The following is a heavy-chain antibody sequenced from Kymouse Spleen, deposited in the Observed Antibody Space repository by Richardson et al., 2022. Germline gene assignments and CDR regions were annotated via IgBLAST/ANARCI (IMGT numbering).Heavy chain of an antibody. Sequence: QVQLQQSGPGLVKPSQTLSLTCAISGDSVSSNSAAWNWIRQSPSRGLEWLGRTYYRSKWYNDYAVSVKSRITINPDTSKNQFSLQLNSVTPEDTAVYYCARERGLRYFDWLLYYYYGMDVWGQGTTVTVSS. CDR3: ARERGLRYFDWLLYYYYGMDV. CDR1: GDSVSSNSAA. D-gene: IGHD3-9*01. CDR2: TYYRSKWYN. V-gene: IGHV6-1*01. J-gene: IGHJ6*02.